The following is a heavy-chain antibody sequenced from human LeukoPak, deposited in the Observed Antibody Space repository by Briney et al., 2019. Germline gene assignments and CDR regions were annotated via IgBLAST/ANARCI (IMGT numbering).Heavy chain of an antibody. V-gene: IGHV3-23*01. D-gene: IGHD3-10*01. Sequence: PGGSLRLSCAASGFTFSAYVIHWVRQAPGKGLEWVSGISGSGGSTYYADSVKGRFTISRDNPKNTLYLQMNNLRAEDTALYYCAKGRGEIAMVRGVYFDYWGQGTLVTVSS. CDR1: GFTFSAYV. CDR2: ISGSGGST. J-gene: IGHJ4*02. CDR3: AKGRGEIAMVRGVYFDY.